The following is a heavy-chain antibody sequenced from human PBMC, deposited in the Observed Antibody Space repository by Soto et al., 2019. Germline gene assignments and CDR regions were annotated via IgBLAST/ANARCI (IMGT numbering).Heavy chain of an antibody. V-gene: IGHV4-38-2*01. CDR1: GYSISSGYY. CDR3: ARASLPVAAPGWFDP. D-gene: IGHD6-19*01. Sequence: PSETLSLTCAVSGYSISSGYYWGWIRQPPGKGLEWIGSIYHSGSTYHNPSLKSRVTISVDTSKNQFSLKLSSVTAADTAVYYCARASLPVAAPGWFDPWGQGTLVTVSS. J-gene: IGHJ5*02. CDR2: IYHSGST.